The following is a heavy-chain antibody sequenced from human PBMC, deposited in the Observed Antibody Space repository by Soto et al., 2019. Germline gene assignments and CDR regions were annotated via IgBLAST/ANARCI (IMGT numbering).Heavy chain of an antibody. Sequence: GGSLRLSCTASGFTFSDYTMSWIRQAPGKGLEWIAYINSIGSTIYYADSVKGRFTVSRDNAKNSLYLQMNNLRAEDTAVYYCARDRVESGYPEYFQHWGQGTLVTVSS. V-gene: IGHV3-11*01. D-gene: IGHD3-22*01. CDR1: GFTFSDYT. CDR3: ARDRVESGYPEYFQH. CDR2: INSIGSTI. J-gene: IGHJ1*01.